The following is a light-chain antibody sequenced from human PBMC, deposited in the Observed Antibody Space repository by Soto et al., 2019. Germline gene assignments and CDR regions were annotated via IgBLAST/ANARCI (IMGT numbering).Light chain of an antibody. V-gene: IGKV3-20*01. J-gene: IGKJ3*01. CDR1: QSISSRF. CDR3: HYYDDSHPFP. CDR2: GAS. Sequence: EIVLTQSPGTLSLSPGERATFSCRASQSISSRFLAWYQQKPGQAPRLLIYGASSRATGIPDRFSGSVSGTDFPLPISRLEPEPFAVYCCHYYDDSHPFPFGPGTKVDI.